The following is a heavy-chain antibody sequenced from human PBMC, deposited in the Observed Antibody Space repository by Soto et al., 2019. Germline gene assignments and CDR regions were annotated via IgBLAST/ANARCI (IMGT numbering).Heavy chain of an antibody. CDR2: ISSSSSTI. J-gene: IGHJ4*02. CDR3: AREAGRYFDWLKGGDFDY. D-gene: IGHD3-9*01. CDR1: GFTFSSYS. V-gene: IGHV3-48*01. Sequence: GGSLRLSCAASGFTFSSYSMNWVRQAPGKGLEWVSYISSSSSTIYYADSVKGRFTISRDNAKNSLYLQMNSLRAEDTAVYYCAREAGRYFDWLKGGDFDYWGQGTLVTVSS.